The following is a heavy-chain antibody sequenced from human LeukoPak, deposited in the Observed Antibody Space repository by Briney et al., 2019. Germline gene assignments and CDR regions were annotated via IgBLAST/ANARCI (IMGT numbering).Heavy chain of an antibody. D-gene: IGHD2-2*01. V-gene: IGHV3-7*04. Sequence: PGGSLRLSCAASGFTFSSYWMSWVRQAPGKGLEWVANIKQDGSEKYYVGSVKGRFTISRDNSKNSLYLQMNSLRAEDTALYYCARDRCSGTSCFIDYWGQGSLVTVSS. CDR1: GFTFSSYW. CDR2: IKQDGSEK. J-gene: IGHJ4*02. CDR3: ARDRCSGTSCFIDY.